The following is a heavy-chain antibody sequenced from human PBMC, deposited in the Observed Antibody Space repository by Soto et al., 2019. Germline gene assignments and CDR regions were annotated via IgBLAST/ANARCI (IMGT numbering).Heavy chain of an antibody. CDR2: ISYDGGLQ. D-gene: IGHD5-12*01. CDR3: VSERGYGHASVPYS. V-gene: IGHV3-30*03. J-gene: IGHJ4*02. Sequence: QAQLVESGGGVVQPGRSLRLSCAASGFTFSSFGMHWVRQAPGTGLEWVAVISYDGGLQHYADSVKGRFTISRDNSKYMVLLQMYSLRAEETAVYYCVSERGYGHASVPYSWGQGTLVSVSS. CDR1: GFTFSSFG.